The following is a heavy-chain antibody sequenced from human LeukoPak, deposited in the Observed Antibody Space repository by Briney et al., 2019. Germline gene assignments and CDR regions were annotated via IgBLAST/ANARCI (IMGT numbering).Heavy chain of an antibody. D-gene: IGHD2-15*01. V-gene: IGHV1-69*04. CDR1: GGTFSSYT. J-gene: IGHJ6*02. CDR3: ARDGAAGDYYYGMDV. Sequence: SVKVSCKASGGTFSSYTISWVRQAPGQGLGWMGRIIPILGIANYAQKFQGRVTITADKSTSTAYMELSSLRSEDTAVYYCARDGAAGDYYYGMDVWGQGTTVTVSS. CDR2: IIPILGIA.